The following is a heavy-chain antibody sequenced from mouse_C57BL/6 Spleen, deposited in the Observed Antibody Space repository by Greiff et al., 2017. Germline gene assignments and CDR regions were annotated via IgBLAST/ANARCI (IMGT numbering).Heavy chain of an antibody. V-gene: IGHV1-39*01. D-gene: IGHD1-1*01. CDR1: GYSFTDYN. J-gene: IGHJ2*01. CDR3: ARFITTVERGYYFDY. CDR2: INPNYGTT. Sequence: EVKLQESGPELVKPGASVKISCKASGYSFTDYNMNWVKQSNGKSLEWIGVINPNYGTTSYNQKFKGKATLTVDQSSSTAYMQLNSLTSEDSAVYYGARFITTVERGYYFDYGGQGTTLTVSS.